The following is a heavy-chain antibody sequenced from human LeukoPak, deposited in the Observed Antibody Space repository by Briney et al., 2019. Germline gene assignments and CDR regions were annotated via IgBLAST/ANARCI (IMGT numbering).Heavy chain of an antibody. D-gene: IGHD6-19*01. CDR2: ISYDGSNK. CDR3: AKDQDSSGWYRAYYYYGMDV. V-gene: IGHV3-30*18. CDR1: GFTFSSYG. Sequence: PGRSLRLSCAASGFTFSSYGMHWVRQAPGKGLEWVAVISYDGSNKYYADSVKGRFTISRDNSKNTLYLQMKSLRAEDTAVYYCAKDQDSSGWYRAYYYYGMDVWGQGTTVTVSS. J-gene: IGHJ6*02.